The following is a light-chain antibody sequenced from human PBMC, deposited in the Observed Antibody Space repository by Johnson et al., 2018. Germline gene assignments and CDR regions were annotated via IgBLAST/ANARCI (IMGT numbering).Light chain of an antibody. CDR2: ENN. Sequence: QSVLTQPPSVSAAPGQKVTISCSGSSSNIGNNYVSWYQQLPGTAPKLLIYENNKRPSGIPYRFSGSKSGTSATLGITGLQTGAEAVYYCGTWDSSLSAGNVFGTGTKVTVL. CDR1: SSNIGNNY. V-gene: IGLV1-51*02. J-gene: IGLJ1*01. CDR3: GTWDSSLSAGNV.